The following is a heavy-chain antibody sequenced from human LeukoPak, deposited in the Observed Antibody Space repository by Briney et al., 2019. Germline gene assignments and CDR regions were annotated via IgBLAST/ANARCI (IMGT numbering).Heavy chain of an antibody. J-gene: IGHJ2*01. CDR1: GFTFSSYG. D-gene: IGHD4-17*01. CDR3: ARPDLRGGWYFDL. V-gene: IGHV3-30*03. Sequence: GGSLRLSCAASGFTFSSYGMHWVRQAPGKGLEWVAVISYDGSNKYYADSVKGRFTISRDNSKNTLYLQMNSLRAEDTAVYYCARPDLRGGWYFDLWGRGTLVTVSS. CDR2: ISYDGSNK.